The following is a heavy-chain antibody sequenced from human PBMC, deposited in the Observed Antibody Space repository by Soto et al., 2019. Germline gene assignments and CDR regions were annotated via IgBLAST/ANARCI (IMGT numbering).Heavy chain of an antibody. Sequence: EVQLLESGGGLVQPGGSLRLSCAASGFTFSSYAMSWVRQAPGKGLEWVSAISGSGGSTYYADSVKGGFTISRDNSKNTLDLQMNSLRDEDTAVYYCAEDLWGVVYSNYHFDYWGQGTLVTVSS. J-gene: IGHJ4*02. D-gene: IGHD4-4*01. CDR1: GFTFSSYA. CDR3: AEDLWGVVYSNYHFDY. CDR2: ISGSGGST. V-gene: IGHV3-23*01.